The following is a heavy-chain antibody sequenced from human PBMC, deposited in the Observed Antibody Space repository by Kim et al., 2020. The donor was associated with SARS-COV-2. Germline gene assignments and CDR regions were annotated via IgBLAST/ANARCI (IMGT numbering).Heavy chain of an antibody. Sequence: GGSLRLSCAASGFTFSDSPIHWVRQASGKGLEWVGRIRSKVYIYATSYAASVKGRFTISRDDSESTAYLQMNSLRAEDTAVYYCARDNIFYSYGQLRGYYYYYGMDVWGQGTTVTVSS. CDR1: GFTFSDSP. V-gene: IGHV3-73*01. CDR3: ARDNIFYSYGQLRGYYYYYGMDV. J-gene: IGHJ6*02. CDR2: IRSKVYIYAT. D-gene: IGHD5-18*01.